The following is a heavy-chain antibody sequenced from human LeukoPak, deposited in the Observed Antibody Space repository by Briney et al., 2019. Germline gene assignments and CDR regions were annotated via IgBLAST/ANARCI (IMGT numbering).Heavy chain of an antibody. V-gene: IGHV3-21*01. CDR1: GLTFSGSW. CDR2: ISSSSSYI. CDR3: ASHYYMDV. Sequence: GGSLRLSCAVSGLTFSGSWITWIRQAPGKGLEWVSSISSSSSYIYYADSVKGRFTISRDNAKNSLYLQMNSLRAEDTAVYYCASHYYMDVWGKGTTVTVSS. J-gene: IGHJ6*03.